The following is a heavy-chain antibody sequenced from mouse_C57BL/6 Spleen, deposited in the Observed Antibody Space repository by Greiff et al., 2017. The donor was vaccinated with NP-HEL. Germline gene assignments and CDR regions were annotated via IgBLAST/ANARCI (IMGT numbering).Heavy chain of an antibody. Sequence: QVHVKQPGAELVKPGASVKLSCKASGYTFTSYWMHWVKQRPGQGLEWIGMIHPNSGSTNYNEKFKSKATLTVDKSSSTAYMQLSSLTSEDSAVYYCAIFVLSNLSMDYWGQGTSVTVSS. CDR3: AIFVLSNLSMDY. CDR1: GYTFTSYW. J-gene: IGHJ4*01. D-gene: IGHD2-3*01. V-gene: IGHV1-64*01. CDR2: IHPNSGST.